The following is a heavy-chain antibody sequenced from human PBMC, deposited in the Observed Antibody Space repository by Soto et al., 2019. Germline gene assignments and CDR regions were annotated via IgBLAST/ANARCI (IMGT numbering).Heavy chain of an antibody. D-gene: IGHD5-12*01. CDR1: GFTFSSYG. V-gene: IGHV3-30*18. CDR2: ISYDGSNK. J-gene: IGHJ6*02. Sequence: QVQLVESGGGVVQPGRSLRLSCAASGFTFSSYGMHWVRQAPGKGLEWVAVISYDGSNKYYADSVKGRFTISRDNSKNTLYLQMNSLRAEDTAVYYCAKDSLIFIVATSIYYYYGMDVWGQGTTVTVSS. CDR3: AKDSLIFIVATSIYYYYGMDV.